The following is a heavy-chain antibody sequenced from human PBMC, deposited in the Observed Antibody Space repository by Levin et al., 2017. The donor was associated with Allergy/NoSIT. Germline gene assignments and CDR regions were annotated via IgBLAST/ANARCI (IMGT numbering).Heavy chain of an antibody. Sequence: SETLSLTCAVYGGSFSGYYWSWIRQPPGKGLEWIGEINHSGSTNYNPSLKSRVTISVDTSKNQFSLKLSSVTAADTAVYYCARGRGVRGVVNYYYYGMDVWGQGTTVTVSS. D-gene: IGHD3-10*01. CDR2: INHSGST. J-gene: IGHJ6*02. CDR3: ARGRGVRGVVNYYYYGMDV. CDR1: GGSFSGYY. V-gene: IGHV4-34*01.